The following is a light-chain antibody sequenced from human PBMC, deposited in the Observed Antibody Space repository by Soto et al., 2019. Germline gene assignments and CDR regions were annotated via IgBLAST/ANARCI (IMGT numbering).Light chain of an antibody. CDR1: PSNIGSGVD. J-gene: IGLJ3*02. CDR3: QSYDTSLSGAWV. V-gene: IGLV1-40*01. CDR2: GTT. Sequence: QSVLTQPPSVSGAPGQRIAISCTGSPSNIGSGVDVHWSQQVPGTAPKLLIYGTTRRPSGVPDRFSGSQSGTSASLAITGLQAGDEADYYCQSYDTSLSGAWVFGGGTKLTVL.